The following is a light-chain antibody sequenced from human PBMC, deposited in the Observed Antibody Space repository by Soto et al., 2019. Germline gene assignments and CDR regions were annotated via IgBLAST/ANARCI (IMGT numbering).Light chain of an antibody. CDR3: QQRSNWPPYT. J-gene: IGKJ2*01. V-gene: IGKV3-11*01. CDR1: QSVSNF. CDR2: DTS. Sequence: EIVLTQSPATLSLSPGEGAILSCRASQSVSNFLAWYQQKPGQAPRLLIYDTSNRATGIPARFSGSGSGTDFTLTISNLEPEDFGVYYCQQRSNWPPYTFGQGTKVEIK.